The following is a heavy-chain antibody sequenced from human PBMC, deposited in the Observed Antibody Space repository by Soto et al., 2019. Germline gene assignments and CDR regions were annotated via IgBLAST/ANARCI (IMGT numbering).Heavy chain of an antibody. D-gene: IGHD2-2*01. Sequence: PGGSLRLSCAASGFTFSSFTINWVRQAPGKGLEWVSSISSSSSYIYYADSVKGRFTISRDNAKNSLYLQMNSLRAEDTAAYYCARSSSMYCSSYNCLFYYFDYWGQGTLVTVSS. CDR2: ISSSSSYI. CDR1: GFTFSSFT. J-gene: IGHJ4*02. CDR3: ARSSSMYCSSYNCLFYYFDY. V-gene: IGHV3-21*01.